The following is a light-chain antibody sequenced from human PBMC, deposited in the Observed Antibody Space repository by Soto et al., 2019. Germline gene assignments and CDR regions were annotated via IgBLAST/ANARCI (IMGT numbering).Light chain of an antibody. J-gene: IGKJ1*01. CDR3: QQYNSYWT. CDR1: QSISSW. V-gene: IGKV1-5*01. CDR2: DAS. Sequence: DIQLTQSPSTLFASVEDRVTITCRASQSISSWLAWYQQKPGKAPKLLIYDASSLESGVPSRFSGSGSGTEFTLTVSSLQPDDFATYYCQQYNSYWTFGQGTKVDIK.